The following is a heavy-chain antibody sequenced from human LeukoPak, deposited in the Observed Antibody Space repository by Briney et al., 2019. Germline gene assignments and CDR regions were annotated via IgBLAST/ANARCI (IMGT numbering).Heavy chain of an antibody. CDR2: IYWDDDK. Sequence: SGPTLVKPTQTLTLTCTFSGFSLSTSGVGVGWIRQPPGKALEWLALIYWDDDKRYSPSLKSRLTITKDTSKNQVVLTMTNMDPVDTATYYCTHRREYSNSFNWFDPWGQGTLVTVSS. J-gene: IGHJ5*02. V-gene: IGHV2-5*02. CDR3: THRREYSNSFNWFDP. D-gene: IGHD6-13*01. CDR1: GFSLSTSGVG.